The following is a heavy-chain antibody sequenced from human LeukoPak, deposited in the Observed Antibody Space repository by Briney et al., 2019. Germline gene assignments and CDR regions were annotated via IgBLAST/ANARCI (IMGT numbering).Heavy chain of an antibody. Sequence: WETPSLTCTVSGVSISSSSYYWGWIRQPPGKGLEWIGSIYYSGSTYYNPSLKSRVTISVDTSKNQFSLKLSSVTAADTAVYYCARDPGRNDDFSFGDYWGQGTLVTVSS. CDR3: ARDPGRNDDFSFGDY. CDR2: IYYSGST. V-gene: IGHV4-39*07. D-gene: IGHD1-1*01. CDR1: GVSISSSSYY. J-gene: IGHJ4*02.